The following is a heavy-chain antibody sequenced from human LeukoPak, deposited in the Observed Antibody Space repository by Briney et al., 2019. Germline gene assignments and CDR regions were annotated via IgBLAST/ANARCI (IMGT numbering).Heavy chain of an antibody. CDR1: GSTFSSYA. Sequence: GGSLRLSRAASGSTFSSYAMTWVRQAPGKGLQWVSTLSGSGGSTYYTDSVKGRFTISRDNSKNTLYLQMNSLRAEDTAIYYCAKRAFGENFFDFWGQGTLVTVSS. CDR2: LSGSGGST. J-gene: IGHJ4*02. V-gene: IGHV3-23*01. D-gene: IGHD3-10*01. CDR3: AKRAFGENFFDF.